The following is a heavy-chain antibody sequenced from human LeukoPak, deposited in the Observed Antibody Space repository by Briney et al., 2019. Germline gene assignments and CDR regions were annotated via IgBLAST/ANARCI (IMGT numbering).Heavy chain of an antibody. D-gene: IGHD4-17*01. J-gene: IGHJ4*02. V-gene: IGHV3-30*02. CDR3: AKDEGTTTECDY. CDR2: IRYDGSNK. CDR1: GFTFSSYG. Sequence: GGSLRLSCAASGFTFSSYGMHWVRQAPGKGLEWGAFIRYDGSNKYYADSVKGRFTISRDNSKNTLYLQMNSLRAEDTAVYYCAKDEGTTTECDYWGQGTLVTVSS.